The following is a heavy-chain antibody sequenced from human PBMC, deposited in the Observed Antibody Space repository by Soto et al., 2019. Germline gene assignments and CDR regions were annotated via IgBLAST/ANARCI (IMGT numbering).Heavy chain of an antibody. V-gene: IGHV4-34*01. J-gene: IGHJ4*02. CDR3: ARHGGYYFDY. CDR1: SGSFIGYY. Sequence: SETLSLTCAVYSGSFIGYYCSWIRQPPLKGLEWIGEIYHGLSIVYNPSLKSRVTISGDSSKNQFSLKLSSVTAADTAVYYCARHGGYYFDYWGQGTLVTVSS. CDR2: IYHGLSI. D-gene: IGHD3-16*01.